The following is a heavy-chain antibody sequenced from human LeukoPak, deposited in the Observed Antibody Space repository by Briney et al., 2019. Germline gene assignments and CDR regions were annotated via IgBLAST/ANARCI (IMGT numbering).Heavy chain of an antibody. J-gene: IGHJ4*02. CDR2: IKQDGSEK. CDR3: ARVPPDFGPPGSY. D-gene: IGHD3-16*01. Sequence: GGSLRLSCAASGFTFSSYWMSWVRQAPGKGLEWVADIKQDGSEKYYVDSVKGRFTISRDNAKNSLYLQMNSLRAEDTAVYYCARVPPDFGPPGSYWGQGTLVTVSS. V-gene: IGHV3-7*04. CDR1: GFTFSSYW.